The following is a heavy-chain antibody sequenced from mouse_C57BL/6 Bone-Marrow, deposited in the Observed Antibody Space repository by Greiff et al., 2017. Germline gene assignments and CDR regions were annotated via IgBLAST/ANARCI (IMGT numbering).Heavy chain of an antibody. CDR3: ASSWFAY. J-gene: IGHJ3*01. Sequence: VHLVESGPGLVAPSQSLSISCTVSGFSLTSYGVDWVRQSPGKGLEWLGVIWGVGSTKYNSALKSRLSIIKDNSKSQGFLTMNSLQTDDTAMYYCASSWFAYWGQGTLVTVSA. CDR1: GFSLTSYG. V-gene: IGHV2-6*01. CDR2: IWGVGST.